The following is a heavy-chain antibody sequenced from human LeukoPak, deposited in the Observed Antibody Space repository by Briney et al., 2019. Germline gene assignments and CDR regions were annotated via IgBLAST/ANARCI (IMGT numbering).Heavy chain of an antibody. CDR1: GYTFTSYG. CDR2: ISAYNGNT. Sequence: ASVKVSCKASGYTFTSYGVSWVRQAPGQGLEWMGWISAYNGNTNYAQKLQGRVTMTTGTSTSTAYMELRSLRSDDTAVYYCARDKTRYSSWYLVDPWGQGTLVTVSS. V-gene: IGHV1-18*01. CDR3: ARDKTRYSSWYLVDP. J-gene: IGHJ5*02. D-gene: IGHD6-13*01.